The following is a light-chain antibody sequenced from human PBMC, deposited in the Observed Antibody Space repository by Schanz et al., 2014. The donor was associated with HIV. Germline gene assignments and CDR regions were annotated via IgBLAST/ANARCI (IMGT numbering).Light chain of an antibody. CDR2: ATS. V-gene: IGKV3-20*01. J-gene: IGKJ4*02. Sequence: EIVLTQSPVTLSLSPGERATLSCRASQTVSSRFIVWYQQEPGQPPRLVIYATSTRAAGIPDRFSGSGSGTDFTLTISRLEPDDFAVYYCHHYGDSRGTFGGGTEVDI. CDR3: HHYGDSRGT. CDR1: QTVSSRF.